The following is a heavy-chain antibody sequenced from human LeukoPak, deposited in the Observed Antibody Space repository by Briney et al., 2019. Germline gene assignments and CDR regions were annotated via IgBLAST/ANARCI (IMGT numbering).Heavy chain of an antibody. J-gene: IGHJ4*02. Sequence: GESLKISRKGSGYTFTSYWIAWVRQMPGKGLEGVGLIYPTDSDTRYSPSFQGQVTISADKSISTAYLQWNSLKASDTAMYYCARRGYSGYDLQYFDSWGQGTLVTVSS. CDR2: IYPTDSDT. CDR1: GYTFTSYW. D-gene: IGHD5-12*01. V-gene: IGHV5-51*01. CDR3: ARRGYSGYDLQYFDS.